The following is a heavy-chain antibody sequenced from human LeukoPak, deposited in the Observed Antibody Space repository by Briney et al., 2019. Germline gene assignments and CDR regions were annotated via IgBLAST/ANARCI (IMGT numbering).Heavy chain of an antibody. CDR1: GFTFSSYS. J-gene: IGHJ4*02. CDR3: AREGFLGSIILD. D-gene: IGHD2-15*01. CDR2: ISSSSSTI. V-gene: IGHV3-48*01. Sequence: GSLRLSCAASGFTFSSYSMNWVRQAPGKGLEWVSYISSSSSTIYYADSVKGRFTISRDNAKNSLYLQMNSLRAEDTAVYYCAREGFLGSIILDWGQRTLVTVSS.